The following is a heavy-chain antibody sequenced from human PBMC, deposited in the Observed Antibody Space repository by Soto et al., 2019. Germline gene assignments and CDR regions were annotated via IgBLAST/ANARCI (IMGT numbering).Heavy chain of an antibody. J-gene: IGHJ6*02. D-gene: IGHD3-3*01. CDR2: ISYDGSNK. V-gene: IGHV3-30-3*01. CDR3: ARGTYYDFWSGPRDYYYYGMDV. Sequence: PGGSLRLSCAASGFTFSSYAMHWVRQAPGKGLEWVAVISYDGSNKYYADSVKGRFTISRDNSKNTLYLQMNILRAEDTAVYYCARGTYYDFWSGPRDYYYYGMDVWGQGTTVTVSS. CDR1: GFTFSSYA.